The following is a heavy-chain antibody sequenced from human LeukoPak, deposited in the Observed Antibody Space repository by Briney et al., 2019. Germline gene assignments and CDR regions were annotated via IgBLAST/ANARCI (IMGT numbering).Heavy chain of an antibody. CDR1: GFTFSSYD. V-gene: IGHV3-21*01. D-gene: IGHD2-15*01. CDR3: ATSGPYCSGGSCYHP. Sequence: PGGSLRLSCAASGFTFSSYDMNWVRQAPGKGLEWVSSISSGGSYIYYADSVKGRFTVSRDSAKNSLSLQMNSLRAEDTAVYYCATSGPYCSGGSCYHPWGQGTLVTVSS. CDR2: ISSGGSYI. J-gene: IGHJ5*02.